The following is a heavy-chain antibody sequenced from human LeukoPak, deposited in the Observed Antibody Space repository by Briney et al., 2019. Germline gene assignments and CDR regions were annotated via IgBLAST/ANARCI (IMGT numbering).Heavy chain of an antibody. CDR2: IYYSGST. V-gene: IGHV4-59*01. CDR1: GGSISSYY. D-gene: IGHD3-3*01. Sequence: PSETLSLTCTVSGGSISSYYWSWIRQPPGKGLEWIGYIYYSGSTNYNPSLKSRVTISVDTSKNQFSLKLSSVTAADTAVYYCARYDFWSGYFRDWGQGTLVTVSS. CDR3: ARYDFWSGYFRD. J-gene: IGHJ4*02.